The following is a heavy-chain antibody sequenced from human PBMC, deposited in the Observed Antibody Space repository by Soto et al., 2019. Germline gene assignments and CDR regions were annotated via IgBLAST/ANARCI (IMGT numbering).Heavy chain of an antibody. V-gene: IGHV3-23*01. Sequence: GGSLRLSCAASGFTFSSYAMSWVRQAPGQGLEWVSAISGSGGSTYYADSVKGRFTISRDNSKNTLYLQMNSLRAEDSAVFCCARATGNRFDYWGQGTLVIVSS. D-gene: IGHD1-1*01. CDR2: ISGSGGST. J-gene: IGHJ4*02. CDR3: ARATGNRFDY. CDR1: GFTFSSYA.